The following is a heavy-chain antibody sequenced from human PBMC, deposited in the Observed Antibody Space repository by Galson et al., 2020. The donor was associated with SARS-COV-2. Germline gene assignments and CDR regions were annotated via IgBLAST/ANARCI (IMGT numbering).Heavy chain of an antibody. J-gene: IGHJ6*02. CDR3: ARSVLYDILTGWSFREEYYYYGMDV. D-gene: IGHD3-9*01. CDR1: GFTFSSYS. CDR2: ISSSSSYI. V-gene: IGHV3-21*01. Sequence: AGGSLRLSCAASGFTFSSYSMNWVRQAPGKGLEWVSSISSSSSYIYYADSVKGRFTISRDNAKNSLYLQMNSLRAEDTAVYYCARSVLYDILTGWSFREEYYYYGMDVWGQGTTVTVSS.